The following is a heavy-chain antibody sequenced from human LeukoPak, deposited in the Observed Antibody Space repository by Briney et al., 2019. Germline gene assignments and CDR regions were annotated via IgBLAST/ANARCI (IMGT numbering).Heavy chain of an antibody. Sequence: SETLSLTCTVSGGSISSSSYYWGWIRQPPGKGLEWIGYIYYSGSTNYNPSLKSRVTISVDTSKNQFSLKLSSVTAADTAVYYCASTPPSDYSSGWYPLRYYYMDVWGKGTTVTVSS. CDR1: GGSISSSSYY. J-gene: IGHJ6*03. CDR3: ASTPPSDYSSGWYPLRYYYMDV. V-gene: IGHV4-61*05. D-gene: IGHD6-19*01. CDR2: IYYSGST.